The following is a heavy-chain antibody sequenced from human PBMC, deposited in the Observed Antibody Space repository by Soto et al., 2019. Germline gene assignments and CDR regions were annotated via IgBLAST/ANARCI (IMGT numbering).Heavy chain of an antibody. D-gene: IGHD1-7*01. CDR1: GGSITSSGYS. CDR3: AKWNSNWFDP. CDR2: IYHSGST. J-gene: IGHJ5*02. V-gene: IGHV4-30-2*01. Sequence: QLQLQESGSGLVKPSQTLSLTCTVSGGSITSSGYSWSWIRQPPGKGLEWIGYIYHSGSTFYNPSLKSRVTIAVDRSKDQFSLKLNSVTAADTAVYYCAKWNSNWFDPWGQGTLVTVS.